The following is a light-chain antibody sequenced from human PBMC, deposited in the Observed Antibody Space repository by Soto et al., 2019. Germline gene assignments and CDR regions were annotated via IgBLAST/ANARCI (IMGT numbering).Light chain of an antibody. V-gene: IGLV2-8*01. Sequence: QSVLTQPPSASGSPGQSVTISCTGTSSDVGGYNYVSWYQQHPGKAPKLMIYEVSKWPSGVPDRFSGSKSGNTASLTVSGLQAEDEADYYCSSYAASNTLVFGGGTKLTVL. CDR2: EVS. J-gene: IGLJ2*01. CDR1: SSDVGGYNY. CDR3: SSYAASNTLV.